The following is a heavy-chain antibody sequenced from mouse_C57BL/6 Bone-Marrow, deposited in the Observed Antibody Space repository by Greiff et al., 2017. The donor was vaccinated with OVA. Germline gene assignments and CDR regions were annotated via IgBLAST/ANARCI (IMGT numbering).Heavy chain of an antibody. CDR2: IYPRSGNT. Sequence: VQLQQSGAELARPGASVKLSCKASGYTFTSYGISWVKQRTGQGLEWIGEIYPRSGNTYYNEKFKGKATLTADKSSSTAYMELRSLTSEDSAVYFCARKGNDGYSAWFAYWGKGTLVTVSA. V-gene: IGHV1-81*01. CDR1: GYTFTSYG. D-gene: IGHD2-3*01. J-gene: IGHJ3*01. CDR3: ARKGNDGYSAWFAY.